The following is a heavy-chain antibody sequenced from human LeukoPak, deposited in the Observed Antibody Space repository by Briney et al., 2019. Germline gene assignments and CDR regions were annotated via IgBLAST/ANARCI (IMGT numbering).Heavy chain of an antibody. CDR1: GSKFTNYW. D-gene: IGHD3-16*01. Sequence: GESLKISCQGSGSKFTNYWIAWVRPMPGKGLEWMGSIYPDDSDTRYSPSFQGQVIISADRSSSSAYLQWSSLKASDTAMYFCARGGNYDYYYYFMDVWGKGTTVTVSS. J-gene: IGHJ6*03. CDR3: ARGGNYDYYYYFMDV. V-gene: IGHV5-51*01. CDR2: IYPDDSDT.